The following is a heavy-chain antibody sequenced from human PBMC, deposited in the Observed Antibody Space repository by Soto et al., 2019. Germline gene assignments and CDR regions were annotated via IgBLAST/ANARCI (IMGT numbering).Heavy chain of an antibody. D-gene: IGHD5-12*01. J-gene: IGHJ6*02. Sequence: VKVSCKASGGTFSSYAISWVRQAPGQGLEWMGGIIPIFGTANYAQKFQGRVTITADESTSTAYMELSSLRSEDTAVYYCARDRERWLQSYYYYYGMDVWGQGTTVTVSS. CDR3: ARDRERWLQSYYYYYGMDV. CDR1: GGTFSSYA. V-gene: IGHV1-69*01. CDR2: IIPIFGTA.